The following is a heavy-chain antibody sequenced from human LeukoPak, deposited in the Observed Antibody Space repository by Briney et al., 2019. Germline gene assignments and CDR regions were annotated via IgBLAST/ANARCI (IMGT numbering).Heavy chain of an antibody. CDR3: AREYYDFWSGCPPIYYYCMDV. D-gene: IGHD3-3*01. CDR2: ISAYNGNT. CDR1: GYTFTSYG. Sequence: ASVKVSCKASGYTFTSYGISWVRQAPGQGLEWMGWISAYNGNTNYAQKLQGRVTMTTDTSTSTAYMELRSLRSDDTAVYYCAREYYDFWSGCPPIYYYCMDVWGKGTTVTVSS. J-gene: IGHJ6*03. V-gene: IGHV1-18*01.